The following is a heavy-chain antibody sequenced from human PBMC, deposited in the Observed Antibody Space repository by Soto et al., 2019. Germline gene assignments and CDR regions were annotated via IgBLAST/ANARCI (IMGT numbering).Heavy chain of an antibody. J-gene: IGHJ6*02. CDR1: GGSFSGYY. Sequence: QVQLQQWGAGLLKPSETLSLTCAVYGGSFSGYYWSWIRQPPGKGLEWIGEINHSGSTNYNPSLKSRVTISXVTXKXPFPRKLSSGTAADTAVYYWARVSRGYSSSWYGMDVWGQGTTVTVSS. CDR2: INHSGST. CDR3: ARVSRGYSSSWYGMDV. D-gene: IGHD6-13*01. V-gene: IGHV4-34*01.